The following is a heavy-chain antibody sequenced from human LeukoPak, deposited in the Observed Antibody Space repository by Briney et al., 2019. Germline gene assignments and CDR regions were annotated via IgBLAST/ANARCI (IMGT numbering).Heavy chain of an antibody. CDR2: ISSSSSYI. J-gene: IGHJ4*02. CDR1: GFTFSSYS. V-gene: IGHV3-21*01. D-gene: IGHD3-3*01. Sequence: GGSLRLSCAASGFTFSSYSMNWVRQALGKGLEWVSSISSSSSYIYYADSVKGRFTISRDNAKNSLYLQMNSLRAEDTAVYYCARDLDGEDDYWGQGTLVTVSS. CDR3: ARDLDGEDDY.